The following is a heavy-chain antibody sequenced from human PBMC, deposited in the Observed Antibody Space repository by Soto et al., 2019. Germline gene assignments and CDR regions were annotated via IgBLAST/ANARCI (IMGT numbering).Heavy chain of an antibody. CDR2: FSGSDART. V-gene: IGHV3-23*01. CDR1: GFTFTTYA. Sequence: GGSLRLSCAASGFTFTTYAINWVRQAPGKRLEWVAAFSGSDARTFYADSVKGRFTISGDKSKNTLYLQMNSLTAEDTAVYYCAKDLVSDTLTYFDCWGQGTLVTVSS. J-gene: IGHJ4*02. D-gene: IGHD5-18*01. CDR3: AKDLVSDTLTYFDC.